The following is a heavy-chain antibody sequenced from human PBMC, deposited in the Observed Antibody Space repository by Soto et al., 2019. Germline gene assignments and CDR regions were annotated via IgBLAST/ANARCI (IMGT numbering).Heavy chain of an antibody. D-gene: IGHD3-9*01. V-gene: IGHV4-39*01. CDR2: IYYSGKT. CDR3: ARHDWAKPFDY. CDR1: GGSISNSRDY. Sequence: SETLSLTCSVSGGSISNSRDYWGWIRQPPGKGLEWIATIYYSGKTYYNPSLKSRVTISVDTSKNQFSLKLSSVTAADTAVYYCARHDWAKPFDYWGQGTLVTVS. J-gene: IGHJ4*02.